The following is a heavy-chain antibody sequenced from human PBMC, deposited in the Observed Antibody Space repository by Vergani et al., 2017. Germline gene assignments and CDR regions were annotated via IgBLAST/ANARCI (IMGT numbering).Heavy chain of an antibody. D-gene: IGHD2-2*01. CDR1: GFPFDDYA. CDR3: AKGGQLLSLYFYMDV. J-gene: IGHJ6*03. V-gene: IGHV3-9*01. CDR2: ISWNSGSI. Sequence: EVQLVESGGGLVQPGRSLRLSCAASGFPFDDYAMQWVRKAPGKGLEWVSGISWNSGSIGYGDSVKGRFTITRDNGKNSLYLQMNSLRAEDTALYYCAKGGQLLSLYFYMDVWGKGTTVTVSS.